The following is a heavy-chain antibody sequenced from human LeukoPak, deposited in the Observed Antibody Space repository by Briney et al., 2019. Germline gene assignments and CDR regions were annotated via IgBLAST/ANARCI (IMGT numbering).Heavy chain of an antibody. CDR1: GYTFTGYY. CDR3: ARAHSDSSGWRRFDY. V-gene: IGHV1-2*02. J-gene: IGHJ4*02. CDR2: INPNSGGT. D-gene: IGHD6-19*01. Sequence: GASVKVSCKTSGYTFTGYYMHWVRQAPGQGLEWMGWINPNSGGTNYAQKFQGRVTMTRDTSISTAYMELSRLRSDDTAVYYCARAHSDSSGWRRFDYWGQGTLVTVSS.